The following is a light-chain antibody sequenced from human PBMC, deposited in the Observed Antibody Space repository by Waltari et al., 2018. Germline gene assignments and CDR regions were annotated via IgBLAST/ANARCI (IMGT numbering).Light chain of an antibody. CDR2: DTS. J-gene: IGLJ2*01. CDR3: MLSYNGVRV. CDR1: PGSVANSHY. V-gene: IGLV7-46*01. Sequence: QAVVTQEPSLTVSPVGTVTLTCGSSPGSVANSHYPYWFQQKPGQAPRTLIYDTSNTYSWTPARFSGSLLGGKAALTLSGGQPEDEADYYCMLSYNGVRVFGGGTKLTVL.